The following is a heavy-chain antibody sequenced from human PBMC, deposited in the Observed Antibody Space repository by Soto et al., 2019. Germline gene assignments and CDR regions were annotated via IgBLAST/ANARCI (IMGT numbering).Heavy chain of an antibody. CDR2: ISSSSSYT. J-gene: IGHJ4*02. V-gene: IGHV3-11*05. CDR1: GFTFSDYY. Sequence: QVQLVESGGGLVKPGGSLRLSCAASGFTFSDYYMSWIRQAPGKGLEWVSYISSSSSYTNYADSVKGRFTISRDNAKHSLYLQMNSRRAEDTAVYYCARDAEDSGSYTDYWGQGTLVTVSS. D-gene: IGHD1-26*01. CDR3: ARDAEDSGSYTDY.